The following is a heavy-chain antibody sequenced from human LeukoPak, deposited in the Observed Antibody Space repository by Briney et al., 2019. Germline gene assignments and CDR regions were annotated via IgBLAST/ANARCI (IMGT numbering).Heavy chain of an antibody. J-gene: IGHJ4*02. D-gene: IGHD3-22*01. CDR2: IIPIFGIA. CDR1: GGTFSSYA. CDR3: ASYYYDSSGYYPLLDY. Sequence: SVKVSCKASGGTFSSYAISWVRQAPGQGLEWMGRIIPIFGIANYAQKFQGRVTITADRSTSTAYMELSSLRSEDTAVYYCASYYYDSSGYYPLLDYWGQGTLVTVSS. V-gene: IGHV1-69*04.